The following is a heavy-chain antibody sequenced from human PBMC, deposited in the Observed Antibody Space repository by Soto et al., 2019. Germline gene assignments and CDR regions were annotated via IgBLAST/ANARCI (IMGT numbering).Heavy chain of an antibody. CDR1: GFTFSNVW. V-gene: IGHV3-15*07. CDR2: IKSKTDGGTT. CDR3: TTVDFWSGYYRDY. J-gene: IGHJ4*02. Sequence: GGSLRLCCAASGFTFSNVWMSWVRQAPGKGLEWVGRIKSKTDGGTTDYAAPVKGRFTISRDDSKNTLYLQMNSLKTEDTAVYYCTTVDFWSGYYRDYWGQGTLVTVYS. D-gene: IGHD3-3*01.